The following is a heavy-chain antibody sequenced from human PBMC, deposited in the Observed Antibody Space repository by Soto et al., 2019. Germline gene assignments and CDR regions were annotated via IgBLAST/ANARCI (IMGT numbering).Heavy chain of an antibody. D-gene: IGHD2-2*01. V-gene: IGHV4-61*01. CDR2: IYYSGSS. J-gene: IGHJ5*02. CDR3: AKLSCTSSTCYFPGWFDP. CDR1: GGSVSSGSYY. Sequence: TLSLTCTVSGGSVSSGSYYWSWIRQPPGKGLEWIGYIYYSGSSYYNPSLKSRLTISVDTTKNQFSLQLKSMTAADTAVYYCAKLSCTSSTCYFPGWFDPWGQGTLVTVSS.